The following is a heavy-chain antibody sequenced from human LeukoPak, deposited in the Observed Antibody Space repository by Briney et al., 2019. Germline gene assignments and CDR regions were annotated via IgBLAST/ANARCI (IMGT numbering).Heavy chain of an antibody. Sequence: PGGSLRLSCAASGFTFSSYEMNWVRQAPGKGLEWVAVISYDGSNKYYTDSVKGRFTISRDNSKNTLYLQMNSLRAEDTAVYYCARVKYYYDSSGYYRSGLFDYWGQGTLVTVSS. V-gene: IGHV3-30*04. J-gene: IGHJ4*02. CDR2: ISYDGSNK. CDR3: ARVKYYYDSSGYYRSGLFDY. D-gene: IGHD3-22*01. CDR1: GFTFSSYE.